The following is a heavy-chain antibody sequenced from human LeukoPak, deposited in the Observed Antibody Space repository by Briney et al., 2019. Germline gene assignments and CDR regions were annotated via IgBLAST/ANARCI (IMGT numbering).Heavy chain of an antibody. CDR2: IIPIFGTA. D-gene: IGHD3-22*01. V-gene: IGHV1-69*05. J-gene: IGHJ6*03. CDR3: ARDPYYYDSSGAGYYYYMDV. CDR1: GGTFSSYA. Sequence: SVKVSCXASGGTFSSYAISWVRQAPGQGLEWMGRIIPIFGTANYAQKFQGRVTITTDESTSTAYMELSSLRSEDTAVYYCARDPYYYDSSGAGYYYYMDVWGKGTTVTVSS.